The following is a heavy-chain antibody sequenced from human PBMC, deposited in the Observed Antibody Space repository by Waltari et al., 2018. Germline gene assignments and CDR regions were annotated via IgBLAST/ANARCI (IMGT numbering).Heavy chain of an antibody. CDR1: GFTFSNDG. D-gene: IGHD1-26*01. V-gene: IGHV3-30*18. Sequence: QVQLVESGGGVVQPGRSLRLSCAASGFTFSNDGMPWVRQAPGKGLEWVAVISYDGSNKYYADSVKGRFTISRDNSKNTLYLQMNSLRAEDTAVYYCAKDQEIVGATYNGFDYWGQGTLVTVSS. CDR2: ISYDGSNK. J-gene: IGHJ4*02. CDR3: AKDQEIVGATYNGFDY.